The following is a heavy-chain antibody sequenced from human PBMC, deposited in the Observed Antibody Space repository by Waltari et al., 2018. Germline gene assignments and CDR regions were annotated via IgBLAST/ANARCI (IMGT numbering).Heavy chain of an antibody. CDR2: ISSSSDTK. Sequence: DVQLVESGGGLEQPGGSLRLSCAASGFTFSSYSMNWVRQAPGKGLEWISYISSSSDTKYYADSVKGRFTISRDNAKNSLFLQMNSLRAEDTAVYHCARDRDTSTWYSGLGEWGQGTLVTVSS. D-gene: IGHD6-13*01. V-gene: IGHV3-48*04. J-gene: IGHJ4*02. CDR3: ARDRDTSTWYSGLGE. CDR1: GFTFSSYS.